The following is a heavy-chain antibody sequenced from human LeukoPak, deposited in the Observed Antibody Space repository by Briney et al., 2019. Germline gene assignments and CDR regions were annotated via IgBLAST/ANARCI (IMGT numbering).Heavy chain of an antibody. CDR1: GFTFDDYG. V-gene: IGHV3-20*04. J-gene: IGHJ4*02. CDR2: ISWNGARI. Sequence: GGSLRLSCAHSGFTFDDYGMSWVHQAPGKGLEWVSGISWNGARIGYAASVKGRFTISRDNSKNTLYLQMNSLRAEDTAVYYCAKDFSVYNYDSRVLDYWGQGTLVTVSS. CDR3: AKDFSVYNYDSRVLDY. D-gene: IGHD3-22*01.